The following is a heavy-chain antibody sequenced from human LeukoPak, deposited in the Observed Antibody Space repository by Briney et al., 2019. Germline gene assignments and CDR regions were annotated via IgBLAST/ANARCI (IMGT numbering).Heavy chain of an antibody. V-gene: IGHV3-20*04. CDR2: INWNGGST. CDR1: RFTFEGYG. J-gene: IGHJ4*02. CDR3: ERDGYSSGWAHAFDY. Sequence: GGSLRLSCAASRFTFEGYGMSWVRQGPAKGLAWVSGINWNGGSTGYADSVKDRFTISRDNAKNSLYLQVTSLRAEDTDLYYCERDGYSSGWAHAFDYWGQGTLVTVSS. D-gene: IGHD6-19*01.